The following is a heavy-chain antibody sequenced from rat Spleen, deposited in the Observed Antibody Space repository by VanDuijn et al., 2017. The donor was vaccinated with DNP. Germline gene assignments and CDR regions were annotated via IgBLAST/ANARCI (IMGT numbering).Heavy chain of an antibody. V-gene: IGHV2-30*01. J-gene: IGHJ3*01. CDR1: GFSLTSYN. CDR2: IWTGGST. CDR3: ARGGHYYYSGDVGWFAY. D-gene: IGHD1-1*01. Sequence: QVQLKESGPGLVQPSQTLSLTCTVSGFSLTSYNVHWVRQPTGKGLEWMGVIWTGGSTDYNSALKSRLSISRDTCKSQVFLKMNSLQTEDIATYYCARGGHYYYSGDVGWFAYWGQGTLVTVSS.